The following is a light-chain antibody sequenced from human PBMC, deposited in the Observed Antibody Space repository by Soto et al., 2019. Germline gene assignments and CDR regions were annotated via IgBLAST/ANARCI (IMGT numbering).Light chain of an antibody. Sequence: QSVLTQPASVSGSPGQSITISCTGTSSDVGSYNLVSWYQQHPGKAPKLMIYEGSKRRSGVSNRFSGSKSGNTASLTISGLQAEDECDYYCCSYAGSSTWVFGGGTKLTVL. CDR2: EGS. CDR3: CSYAGSSTWV. J-gene: IGLJ3*02. CDR1: SSDVGSYNL. V-gene: IGLV2-23*01.